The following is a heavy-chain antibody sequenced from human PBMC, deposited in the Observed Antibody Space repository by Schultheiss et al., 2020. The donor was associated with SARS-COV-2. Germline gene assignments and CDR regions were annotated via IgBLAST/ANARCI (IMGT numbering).Heavy chain of an antibody. CDR2: ISSSSSYI. J-gene: IGHJ4*02. Sequence: GESLKISCAASGFTFSSYSMNWVRQAPGKGLEWVSSISSSSSYIYYADSVKGRFTISRDNAKNSLYLQMNSLRAEDTAVYYCAGNWNVDYWGQGTLVTVSS. CDR3: AGNWNVDY. D-gene: IGHD1-1*01. V-gene: IGHV3-21*01. CDR1: GFTFSSYS.